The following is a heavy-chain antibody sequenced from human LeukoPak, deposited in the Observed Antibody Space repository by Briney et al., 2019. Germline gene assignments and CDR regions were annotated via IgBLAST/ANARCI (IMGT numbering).Heavy chain of an antibody. CDR3: ARGRLTIFGVVTGYNWFDP. V-gene: IGHV4-4*07. CDR1: GGSISSYY. J-gene: IGHJ5*02. Sequence: SETLSLTCTVSGGSISSYYWSWIRQPAGKGLEWIGRIYTSGSTNYNPSLKSRVTISVDTSKNQFSLKLSSVTAADTAVYYCARGRLTIFGVVTGYNWFDPWGQGTLVTVSS. D-gene: IGHD3-3*01. CDR2: IYTSGST.